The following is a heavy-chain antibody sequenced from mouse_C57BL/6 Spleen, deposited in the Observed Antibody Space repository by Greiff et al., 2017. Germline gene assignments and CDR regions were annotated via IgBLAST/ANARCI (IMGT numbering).Heavy chain of an antibody. Sequence: EVKVVESGGGLVKPGGSLKLSCAASGFTFSDYGMHWVRQAPEKGLEWVAYISSGSSTIYYADKVKGRFTISRDNAKNTLFLQMTSLRSEDTAMYYCARSRDGYPAWFAYWGQGTLVTVSA. CDR3: ARSRDGYPAWFAY. V-gene: IGHV5-17*01. J-gene: IGHJ3*01. CDR1: GFTFSDYG. D-gene: IGHD2-3*01. CDR2: ISSGSSTI.